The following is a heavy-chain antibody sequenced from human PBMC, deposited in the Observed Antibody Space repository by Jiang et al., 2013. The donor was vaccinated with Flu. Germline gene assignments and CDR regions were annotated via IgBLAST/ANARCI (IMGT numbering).Heavy chain of an antibody. CDR2: TSSTGSS. V-gene: IGHV4-39*01. D-gene: IGHD1-14*01. Sequence: PGLVKPSGTLFLTCSVSGGSLSTSGYYWGWIRQSPGKGLQWIGSTSSTGSSYYNPSLRSRVIISVDTSKNQVSLQLDSVAAADTATYYCARHRYLTGGQFDFWGQGTLVIVSS. J-gene: IGHJ4*02. CDR3: ARHRYLTGGQFDF. CDR1: GGSLSTSGYY.